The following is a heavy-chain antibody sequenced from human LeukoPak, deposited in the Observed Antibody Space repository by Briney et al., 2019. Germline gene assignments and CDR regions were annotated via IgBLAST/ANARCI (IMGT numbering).Heavy chain of an antibody. CDR1: GFTFDDYA. D-gene: IGHD3-3*01. V-gene: IGHV3-9*01. Sequence: PGGSLRLSCAASGFTFDDYAMHWVRQAPGKGLEWVSGISWNSGSIGYADSVKGRFTISRDNAKNSLYLQMNSLRAEDTAVYYCARDLEERITIFGVVPYYYYYGMDVWGQGTTVTVSS. J-gene: IGHJ6*02. CDR3: ARDLEERITIFGVVPYYYYYGMDV. CDR2: ISWNSGSI.